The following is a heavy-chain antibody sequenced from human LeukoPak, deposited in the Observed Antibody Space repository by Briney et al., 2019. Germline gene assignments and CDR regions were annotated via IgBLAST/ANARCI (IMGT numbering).Heavy chain of an antibody. D-gene: IGHD5-18*01. CDR1: GFTFKSYG. CDR3: ARKVAVAMDLDY. J-gene: IGHJ4*02. Sequence: GGSLRLSCAASGFTFKSYGMTWVSQVPGKGLEWVSSITGAGSSTKYADSVNGRFTISRDNSKNTVSLQMTGLRAEDTAVYYCARKVAVAMDLDYWGQGTLVTVSS. CDR2: ITGAGSST. V-gene: IGHV3-23*01.